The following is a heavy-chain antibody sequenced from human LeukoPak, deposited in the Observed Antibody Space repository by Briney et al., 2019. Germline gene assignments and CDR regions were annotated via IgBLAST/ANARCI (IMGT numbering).Heavy chain of an antibody. D-gene: IGHD1-26*01. J-gene: IGHJ6*03. CDR2: INPNSGAT. CDR1: GYTFTDYY. Sequence: ASVKVSCKASGYTFTDYYIHWVRQAPGQGLEWMGWINPNSGATNYAQKFQGRVTMTSDTSISTASMELTRLRSDDTAMYYCARDRGGRLNYYCMDVWGKGTTVTVSS. V-gene: IGHV1-2*02. CDR3: ARDRGGRLNYYCMDV.